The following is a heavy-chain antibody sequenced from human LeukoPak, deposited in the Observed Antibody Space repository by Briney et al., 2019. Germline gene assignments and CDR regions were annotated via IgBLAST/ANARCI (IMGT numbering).Heavy chain of an antibody. J-gene: IGHJ6*02. Sequence: GASVKVSCKASGYTFTGYYMHWVRQAPGQGLEWMGWINPNSGGTNYAQKFQGRVTITRDTSISTAYMELSRLRSDDTAVYYCARDRGYSSSWYDYYYYYGMDVWGQGTTVTVSS. CDR2: INPNSGGT. V-gene: IGHV1-2*02. CDR1: GYTFTGYY. CDR3: ARDRGYSSSWYDYYYYYGMDV. D-gene: IGHD6-13*01.